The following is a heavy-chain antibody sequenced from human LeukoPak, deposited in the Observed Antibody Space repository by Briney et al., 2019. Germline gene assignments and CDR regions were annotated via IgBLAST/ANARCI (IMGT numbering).Heavy chain of an antibody. Sequence: PETLSLTRTVPRGSLSGSCFWGGIRQPPGKGLEGIGIIPYSGFVYYNQSLRSRVTISPDTSKNQFSRKLSSVTASDTAMHACARVTYYYGMDVWGQGTTVTVSS. CDR1: RGSLSGSCF. J-gene: IGHJ6*02. CDR3: ARVTYYYGMDV. CDR2: IPYSGFV. V-gene: IGHV4-39*07.